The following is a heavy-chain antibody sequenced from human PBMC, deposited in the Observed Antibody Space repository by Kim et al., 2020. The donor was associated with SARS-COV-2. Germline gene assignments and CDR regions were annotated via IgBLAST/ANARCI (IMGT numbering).Heavy chain of an antibody. CDR2: IIPIFGTA. Sequence: SVKVSCKASGGTFSSYAISWVRQAPGQGLEWMGGIIPIFGTANYAQKFQGRVTITADESTSTAYMELSSLRSEDTAVYYCARGRVATITGYYKYGVDVWGQGTTVTVSS. D-gene: IGHD5-12*01. CDR1: GGTFSSYA. CDR3: ARGRVATITGYYKYGVDV. V-gene: IGHV1-69*13. J-gene: IGHJ6*02.